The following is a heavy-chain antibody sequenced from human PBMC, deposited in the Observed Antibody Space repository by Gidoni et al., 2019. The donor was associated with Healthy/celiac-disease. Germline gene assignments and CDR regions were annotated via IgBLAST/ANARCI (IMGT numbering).Heavy chain of an antibody. CDR3: ARGLHDPYEPTNNWFDP. V-gene: IGHV4-30-4*01. CDR2: IYYSGST. J-gene: IGHJ5*02. CDR1: GGSISRSDQD. Sequence: QVPLQEAGPGLVKPAQNLSRTCTAAGGSISRSDQDGSWIRQPPGKGLEWMGYIYYSGSTHDNPSRKSRVTKSVVTSKNQFSLKLSSVPAADTAVYYCARGLHDPYEPTNNWFDPWGQGTLVTVSS. D-gene: IGHD3-3*01.